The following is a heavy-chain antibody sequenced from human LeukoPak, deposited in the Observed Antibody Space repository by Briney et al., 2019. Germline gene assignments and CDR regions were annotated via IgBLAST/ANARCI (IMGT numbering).Heavy chain of an antibody. CDR1: GLTVSSTY. J-gene: IGHJ4*02. CDR2: IYSDGST. D-gene: IGHD4-23*01. Sequence: GGTLRLSCAASGLTVSSTYMGWVRQAPGKGLEWVSVIYSDGSTYYADSVKGRFTISRDNSKNTVYLQMNSLRAEDTAVYFCARRPDYGGTPTFDYWGQGTLVTVSS. V-gene: IGHV3-66*01. CDR3: ARRPDYGGTPTFDY.